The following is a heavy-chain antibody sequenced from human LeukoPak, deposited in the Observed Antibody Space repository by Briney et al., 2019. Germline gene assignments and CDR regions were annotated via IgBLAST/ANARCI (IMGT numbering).Heavy chain of an antibody. Sequence: GGSLRLSCAASGFTFSSYAMSWVRQAPGKGLEWVSGISGSGVSTYYADSVKGRFTISRDNSKNTLYLQMNSLRAEDTAVYYCAAKAPPLPDYSNPLDWGRGTLVTVSS. CDR2: ISGSGVST. CDR1: GFTFSSYA. D-gene: IGHD4-11*01. J-gene: IGHJ4*02. V-gene: IGHV3-23*01. CDR3: AAKAPPLPDYSNPLD.